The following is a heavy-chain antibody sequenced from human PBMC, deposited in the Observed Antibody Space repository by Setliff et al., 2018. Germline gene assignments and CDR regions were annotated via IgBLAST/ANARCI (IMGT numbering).Heavy chain of an antibody. J-gene: IGHJ4*02. CDR3: ARDRPRYYYDSSGYYYSAGNFDY. D-gene: IGHD3-22*01. Sequence: SVKVSCKASGGTFSSYAISWVRQAPGQGLEWMGRIIPIFGTANYTQKFQGRVTITADKSTSTAYMELSSLRSEDTAVYYCARDRPRYYYDSSGYYYSAGNFDYWGQGTLVTVSS. CDR2: IIPIFGTA. CDR1: GGTFSSYA. V-gene: IGHV1-69*06.